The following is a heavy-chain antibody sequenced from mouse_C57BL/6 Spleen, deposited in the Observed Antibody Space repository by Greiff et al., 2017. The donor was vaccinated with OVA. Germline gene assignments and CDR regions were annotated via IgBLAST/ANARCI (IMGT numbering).Heavy chain of an antibody. V-gene: IGHV1-55*01. D-gene: IGHD1-1*01. J-gene: IGHJ2*01. CDR2: IHPGSGST. Sequence: VQLQQPGAELVKPGASVKMSCKASGYTFTSYWITWVKQRPGQGLEWIGVIHPGSGSTNYHEKFKSKATLTVDTSSSTAYMQLSSLTSEDSAVYYCAISVIASDYWGQGTTLTVSS. CDR1: GYTFTSYW. CDR3: AISVIASDY.